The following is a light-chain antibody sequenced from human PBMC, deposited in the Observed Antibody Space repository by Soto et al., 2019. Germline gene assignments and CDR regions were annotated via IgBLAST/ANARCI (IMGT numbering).Light chain of an antibody. CDR3: QQRSNWPPWT. J-gene: IGKJ1*01. Sequence: EIVLTQSPATRSLSPGERATLSCRASQSVSSYLAWYQQKPGQAPRLLIYDASNRATGIPARFSGSGSGPDFTLTISSLEPEDFAVYYCQQRSNWPPWTFGQGTKVDIK. V-gene: IGKV3-11*01. CDR1: QSVSSY. CDR2: DAS.